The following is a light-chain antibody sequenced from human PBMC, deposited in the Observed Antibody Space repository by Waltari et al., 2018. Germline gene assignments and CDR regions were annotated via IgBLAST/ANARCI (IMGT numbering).Light chain of an antibody. V-gene: IGKV1-5*01. CDR3: QQFDTDVT. CDR2: KAS. CDR1: HRINIW. Sequence: IQVIQSPSTLSASVGDTVTISCRVSHRINIWVAWYQQKPGKAPQLLIKKASTLEDGVPSRFSGSGSGTEFTLTIKSLQPDDFGTYFCQQFDTDVTFGQGTKVEI. J-gene: IGKJ2*01.